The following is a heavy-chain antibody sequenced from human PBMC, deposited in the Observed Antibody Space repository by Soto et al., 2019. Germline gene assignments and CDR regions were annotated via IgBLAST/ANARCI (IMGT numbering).Heavy chain of an antibody. J-gene: IGHJ4*02. V-gene: IGHV3-23*01. CDR2: ISGSDGKT. D-gene: IGHD1-26*01. Sequence: EVQLLESGGGLVRPGGSLRLSCTASGFSFSSYALSWVRQAPGKGLEWVSTISGSDGKTYYADSVKGRCSISRDTSKTTLYLEMPSLRVEETAVYYCARWSFLDYWGQGTRVTVS. CDR3: ARWSFLDY. CDR1: GFSFSSYA.